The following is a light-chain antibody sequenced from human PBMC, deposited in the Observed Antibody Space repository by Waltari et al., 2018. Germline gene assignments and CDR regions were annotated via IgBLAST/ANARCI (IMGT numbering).Light chain of an antibody. V-gene: IGKV4-1*01. CDR3: QQYYAIPWT. J-gene: IGKJ1*01. CDR1: QSVLSSSNSKSY. CDR2: WAS. Sequence: DIVMTQSPDSLAVSLGERVTINCKSSQSVLSSSNSKSYLAWYQHKPGQPPKLLIYWASTRESGVPDRFSGSGSGTDFTLTITSPQAEDVAVYYCQQYYAIPWTFGQGTKVEI.